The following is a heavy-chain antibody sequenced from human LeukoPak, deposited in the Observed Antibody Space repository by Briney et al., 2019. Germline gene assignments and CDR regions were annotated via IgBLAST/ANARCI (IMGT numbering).Heavy chain of an antibody. Sequence: GRSLRLSCAASGFTFDDYAMHWVRQAPGKGLEWVSGISWNSGSIGYADSVKGRFTNSRDNAKNSLYLQMNSLRAEDTALYYCAKGSQQLVSDYFDYWGQGTLVTVSS. CDR2: ISWNSGSI. CDR3: AKGSQQLVSDYFDY. V-gene: IGHV3-9*01. CDR1: GFTFDDYA. J-gene: IGHJ4*02. D-gene: IGHD6-6*01.